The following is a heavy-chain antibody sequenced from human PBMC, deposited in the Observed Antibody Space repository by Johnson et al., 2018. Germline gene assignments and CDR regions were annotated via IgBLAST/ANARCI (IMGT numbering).Heavy chain of an antibody. CDR2: SWNRGSI. V-gene: IGHV3-53*01. CDR1: GFTVSSNY. J-gene: IGHJ3*02. Sequence: VQLVQSGGGVVQPGRSLRLSCAASGFTVSSNYMSWVRQAPGKGLEWVSGISWNRGSIGYADSVKGRFTLSRDNAKNSLYLQMNSLRAEDTAVYYCARDQVIWGQGTMVTVSS. CDR3: ARDQVI.